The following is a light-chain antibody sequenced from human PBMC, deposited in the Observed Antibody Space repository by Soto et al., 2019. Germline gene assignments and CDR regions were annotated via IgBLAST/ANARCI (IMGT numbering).Light chain of an antibody. CDR2: AAS. CDR3: KQLNSYPIT. V-gene: IGKV1-9*01. J-gene: IGKJ5*01. CDR1: QGISSY. Sequence: DIQLTQSPSFLSASVGDRVTITCRASQGISSYLAWFQQKPGKAPELLIYAASTLQSGVPSRFSGSGSGTEFTLTISSLQPEDFATYYCKQLNSYPITFGQGTRLEIK.